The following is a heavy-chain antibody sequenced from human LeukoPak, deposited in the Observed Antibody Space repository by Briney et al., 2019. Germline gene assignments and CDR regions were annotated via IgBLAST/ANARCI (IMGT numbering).Heavy chain of an antibody. J-gene: IGHJ6*03. CDR2: ISGSGGHT. CDR1: GITFSSHA. Sequence: GGSLRLSCAASGITFSSHAMSWVRQAPGKGLEWVSLISGSGGHTYYGDSVKGRFTISRDNSTNRLYLQMNSLRPEDTAVYYCAKGGAATMRDGYNYYYYMEVWGRGTTVTVSS. CDR3: AKGGAATMRDGYNYYYYMEV. V-gene: IGHV3-23*01. D-gene: IGHD5-24*01.